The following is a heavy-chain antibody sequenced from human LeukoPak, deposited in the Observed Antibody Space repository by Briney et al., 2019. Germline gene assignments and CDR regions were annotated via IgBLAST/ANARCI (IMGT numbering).Heavy chain of an antibody. J-gene: IGHJ5*02. CDR2: INPNSGGT. CDR3: ARSSGYRESRFDP. V-gene: IGHV1-2*02. Sequence: ASVKVSCKASGYTFTGYYMHWVRQAPGQGLEWMGWINPNSGGTNYAQKFQGRVTMTRDTSISTAYMELSRPRSDDTAVYYCARSSGYRESRFDPWGQGTLVTVSS. CDR1: GYTFTGYY. D-gene: IGHD3-9*01.